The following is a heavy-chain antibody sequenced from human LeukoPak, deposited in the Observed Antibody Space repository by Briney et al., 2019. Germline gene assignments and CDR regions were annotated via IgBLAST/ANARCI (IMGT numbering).Heavy chain of an antibody. CDR1: GYTFTSYY. D-gene: IGHD3-10*01. V-gene: IGHV1-46*01. CDR3: ARDYYYGSGSYSAYYYMDV. CDR2: INPSGGST. J-gene: IGHJ6*03. Sequence: ASVKVSCKASGYTFTSYYMHWVRQAPGQGLEWMGIINPSGGSTSYAQKFQGRVTMTRDMSTSTVYMELSSLRSEDTAVYYCARDYYYGSGSYSAYYYMDVSGKGATVTASS.